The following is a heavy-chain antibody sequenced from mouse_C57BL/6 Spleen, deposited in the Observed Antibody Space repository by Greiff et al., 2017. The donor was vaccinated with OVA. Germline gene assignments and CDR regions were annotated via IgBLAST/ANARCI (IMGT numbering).Heavy chain of an antibody. CDR2: IDPANGNT. D-gene: IGHD1-1*01. Sequence: VQLKESVAELVRPGASVKLSCTASGFNIKNTYMHWVKQRPEQGLEWIGRIDPANGNTKYAPKFQGKATITADTSSNTSYLQLSSLTSEDTAIYYCARGNYYGSEGYFDVWGTGTTVTVSS. CDR1: GFNIKNTY. V-gene: IGHV14-3*01. J-gene: IGHJ1*03. CDR3: ARGNYYGSEGYFDV.